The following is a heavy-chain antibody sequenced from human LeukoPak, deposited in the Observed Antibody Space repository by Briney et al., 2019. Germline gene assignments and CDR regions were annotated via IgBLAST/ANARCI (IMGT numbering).Heavy chain of an antibody. J-gene: IGHJ4*02. Sequence: ASVKVSCKASGYTFTSYGISWVRQAPGQGLEWMAWISAYNGNTNYAQKLQGRVTMTTDTSTSTAYMELRSLRSDDTAVYYCARVNYDYVWGSYRSPLDYWGQGTLVTVSS. CDR1: GYTFTSYG. CDR2: ISAYNGNT. CDR3: ARVNYDYVWGSYRSPLDY. V-gene: IGHV1-18*01. D-gene: IGHD3-16*02.